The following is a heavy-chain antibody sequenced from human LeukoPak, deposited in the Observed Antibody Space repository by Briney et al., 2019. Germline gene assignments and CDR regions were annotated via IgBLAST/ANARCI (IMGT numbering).Heavy chain of an antibody. CDR1: GFTFSSYW. V-gene: IGHV3-7*01. Sequence: GGSLRLSCAASGFTFSSYWMTWVRQAPGKGLEWVANIKQDGSEKSYVDSVKGRFTISRDNAKNSLYLQMNSLRAEDTAVYYCARDLGQYYDTSDNWFDPWGQGTLVTVSP. J-gene: IGHJ5*02. D-gene: IGHD3-22*01. CDR3: ARDLGQYYDTSDNWFDP. CDR2: IKQDGSEK.